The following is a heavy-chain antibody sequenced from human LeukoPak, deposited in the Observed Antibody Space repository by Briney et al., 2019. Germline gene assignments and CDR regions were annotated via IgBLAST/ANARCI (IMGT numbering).Heavy chain of an antibody. Sequence: GGSLRLSCVGSGFAFHNYAMHWVRRPPGKGLEWVSAINWNSDTKAYADSVKGRFTITRDRARNSLYLQMDSLRPEDTALYYCAKDTGGNGAYFYAMDVWGQGTSVTVSS. CDR1: GFAFHNYA. V-gene: IGHV3-9*01. D-gene: IGHD4-23*01. CDR3: AKDTGGNGAYFYAMDV. J-gene: IGHJ6*02. CDR2: INWNSDTK.